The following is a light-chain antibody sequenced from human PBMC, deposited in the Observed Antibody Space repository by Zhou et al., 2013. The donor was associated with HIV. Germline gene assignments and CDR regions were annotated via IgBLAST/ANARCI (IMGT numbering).Light chain of an antibody. V-gene: IGKV3-20*01. CDR1: QTVSSSC. CDR3: QHYVSSSLT. J-gene: IGKJ4*01. Sequence: EIVLTQSPATLSLSPGERVTLSCRASQTVSSSCLAWYQQRPGQAPRLLIYDTSNRATGIPDRFSGSGSGTDFTLTISRLEPDDFAVYYCQHYVSSSLTFGGGTKVEI. CDR2: DTS.